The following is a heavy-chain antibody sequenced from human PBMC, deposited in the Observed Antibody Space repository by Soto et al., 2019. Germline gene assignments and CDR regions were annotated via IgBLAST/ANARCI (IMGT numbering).Heavy chain of an antibody. CDR2: IYHSGST. CDR3: ARKIVEVVAATNDGHDV. J-gene: IGHJ6*02. V-gene: IGHV4-30-2*01. D-gene: IGHD2-15*01. CDR1: GGSISSGGYS. Sequence: PSETLSLTCAVSGGSISSGGYSWSWIRQPPGKGLEWIGYIYHSGSTYYNPSLKSRVTISVDRSKNQFSLKLSSVTAADTAVYYCARKIVEVVAATNDGHDVWGRGTTVTVSS.